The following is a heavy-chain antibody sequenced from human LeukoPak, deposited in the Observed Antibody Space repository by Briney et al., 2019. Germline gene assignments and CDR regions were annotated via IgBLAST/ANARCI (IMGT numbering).Heavy chain of an antibody. CDR1: GFTFSSYS. Sequence: PGGSLRLSCAASGFTFSSYSMTWVRQAPGKGLEWVSSISSSSSYIYYADSVKGRFTISRDNAKNSLYLQMNSLRAEDTAVYYCARPSSTSFTGFFDYWGQGTLVTVSS. CDR2: ISSSSSYI. D-gene: IGHD2-2*01. J-gene: IGHJ4*02. CDR3: ARPSSTSFTGFFDY. V-gene: IGHV3-21*04.